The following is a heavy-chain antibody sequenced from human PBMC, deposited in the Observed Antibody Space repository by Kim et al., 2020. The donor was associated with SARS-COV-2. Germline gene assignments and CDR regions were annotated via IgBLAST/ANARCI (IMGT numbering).Heavy chain of an antibody. CDR2: VIPILGVT. CDR1: GGTFSNYA. D-gene: IGHD4-17*01. J-gene: IGHJ6*01. V-gene: IGHV1-69*04. CDR3: ASKGVTTQGGFYFYGMDV. Sequence: SVKVSCKASGGTFSNYAMTWVRQAPGQGLEWMGRVIPILGVTNYAQKFQGRVTITADKSTSTAYMELSSLRSDDTAVYYCASKGVTTQGGFYFYGMDVW.